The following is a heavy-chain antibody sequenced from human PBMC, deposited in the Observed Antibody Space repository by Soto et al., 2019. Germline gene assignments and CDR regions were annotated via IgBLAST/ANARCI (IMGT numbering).Heavy chain of an antibody. V-gene: IGHV1-8*01. CDR2: VNPSSGNT. CDR1: VYTFTTYD. J-gene: IGHJ5*02. Sequence: QVQLVQSGAEVKRPGASVKVSCEASVYTFTTYDINWVRQASGQGLEWMGCVNPSSGNTVYAQKFHGRVTMTRDTPNSTAYMELSSLKSDDPAIYYCARASMYIWNDHWGQGTLVTVSS. D-gene: IGHD1-20*01. CDR3: ARASMYIWNDH.